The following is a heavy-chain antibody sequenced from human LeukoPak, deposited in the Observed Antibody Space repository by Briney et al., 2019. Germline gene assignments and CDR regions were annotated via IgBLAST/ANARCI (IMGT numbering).Heavy chain of an antibody. V-gene: IGHV3-74*01. CDR1: GFTFSNYW. D-gene: IGHD3-10*01. CDR2: INTDGGST. CDR3: VFGYYYDSGSQYNWFDT. J-gene: IGHJ5*02. Sequence: GGSLRLSCAASGFTFSNYWMHWVRQAPGKGLEWVSRINTDGGSTTYADSVKGRFTISRDNAMNTLYLQMNSLRAEDTAVYYCVFGYYYDSGSQYNWFDTWGQGTLVTVSS.